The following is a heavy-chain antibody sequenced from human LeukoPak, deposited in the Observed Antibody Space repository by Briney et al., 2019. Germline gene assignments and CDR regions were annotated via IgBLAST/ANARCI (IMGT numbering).Heavy chain of an antibody. V-gene: IGHV4-4*07. CDR3: ARDGAGSGSYYNRGFDY. CDR2: IYTSGST. CDR1: GDSISSYY. J-gene: IGHJ4*02. Sequence: SETLSLTCTVSGDSISSYYWSWIRQPAGKGLEWIGRIYTSGSTNYNPSLKSRVTMSVDTSKNQFSLKLSSVTAADTAVYYCARDGAGSGSYYNRGFDYWGQGTLVTVSS. D-gene: IGHD3-10*01.